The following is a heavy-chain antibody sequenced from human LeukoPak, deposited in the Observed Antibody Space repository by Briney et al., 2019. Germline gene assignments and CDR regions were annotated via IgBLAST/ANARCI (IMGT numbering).Heavy chain of an antibody. CDR1: GGSISSSYYY. J-gene: IGHJ4*02. V-gene: IGHV4-39*02. CDR2: IYSSGST. Sequence: SETLSLTCTVSGGSISSSYYYWGWIRQPPGKGLEWIGSIYSSGSTYYNPSLKSRVTISVDTSKNQFSLKLTSVTAADTAVYYCARDDLNADWGQGTLVTVSS. CDR3: ARDDLNAD.